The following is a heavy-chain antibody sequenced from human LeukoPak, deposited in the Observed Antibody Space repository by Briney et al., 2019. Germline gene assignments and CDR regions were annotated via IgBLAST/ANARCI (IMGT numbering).Heavy chain of an antibody. V-gene: IGHV4-39*01. D-gene: IGHD6-19*01. CDR3: ARYSAAQKSTGWYPYHDY. CDR1: GGSISSSGYY. Sequence: SETLSLTCTVSGGSISSSGYYWGWIRQPPGKGLEWIGNIYYSGNTYYNPSLENRVTISLDTSKNQFPLRLTSVTAADTALYYCARYSAAQKSTGWYPYHDYWGQGTLVTVSS. J-gene: IGHJ4*02. CDR2: IYYSGNT.